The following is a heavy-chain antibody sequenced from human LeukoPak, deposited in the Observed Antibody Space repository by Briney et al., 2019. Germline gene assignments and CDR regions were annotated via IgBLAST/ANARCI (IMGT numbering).Heavy chain of an antibody. Sequence: SVKVSCKASGGTFSSYAISWVRQAPGQGLEWMGRIIPIFGIANYAQKFQGRVTITADKSTSTAYMELSSLRSEDTAVYYCASTYSKGYSSGWYGDYWGQGTPVTVSS. CDR2: IIPIFGIA. V-gene: IGHV1-69*04. CDR1: GGTFSSYA. J-gene: IGHJ4*02. D-gene: IGHD6-13*01. CDR3: ASTYSKGYSSGWYGDY.